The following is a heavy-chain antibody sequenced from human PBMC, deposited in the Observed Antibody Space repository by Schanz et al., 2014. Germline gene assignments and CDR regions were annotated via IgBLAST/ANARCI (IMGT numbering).Heavy chain of an antibody. D-gene: IGHD3-16*01. J-gene: IGHJ4*02. CDR2: MNPTTGNR. Sequence: QGQLVQSGAEVKKPGASVKVSCKASGYTFNNHGISWVRQAPGQGLEWMGWMNPTTGNRGYAQNFQGRVTMARNTSITTAYLELSSLRSGDTAVYYCTKGRTFGRWGQGTLVTVSS. V-gene: IGHV1-8*02. CDR3: TKGRTFGR. CDR1: GYTFNNHG.